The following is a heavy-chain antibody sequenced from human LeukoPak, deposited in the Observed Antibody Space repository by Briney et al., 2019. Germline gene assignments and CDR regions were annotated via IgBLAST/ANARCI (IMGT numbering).Heavy chain of an antibody. CDR2: IIPIFGSP. V-gene: IGHV1-69*06. D-gene: IGHD1-26*01. J-gene: IGHJ4*02. Sequence: GASVKVSCKASGDSFSSYPINWVRQAPGQGLEGMGRIIPIFGSPNYAHKFRGRVTMTADRSANTAYMELSSLQIDDTAVYYCAKELRIVEMGSFASWGQGTLVTVSS. CDR1: GDSFSSYP. CDR3: AKELRIVEMGSFAS.